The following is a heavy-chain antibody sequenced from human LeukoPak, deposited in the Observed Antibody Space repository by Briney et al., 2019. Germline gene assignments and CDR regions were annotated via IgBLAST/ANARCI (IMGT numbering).Heavy chain of an antibody. CDR2: IRSDGNKK. D-gene: IGHD5-24*01. CDR1: GFSFSSSG. CDR3: AKDRLQNFDY. V-gene: IGHV3-30*02. J-gene: IGHJ4*02. Sequence: GGSLRLSCAASGFSFSSSGMHWVRQAPGKGLEWVAFIRSDGNKKYYADSVKGRFTISRDNSENTVYLQMNSLRAEDTAVYHCAKDRLQNFDYWGQGTLVTVSS.